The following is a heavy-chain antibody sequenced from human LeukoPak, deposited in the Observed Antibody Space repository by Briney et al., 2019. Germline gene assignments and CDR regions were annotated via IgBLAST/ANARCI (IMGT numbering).Heavy chain of an antibody. D-gene: IGHD3-22*01. V-gene: IGHV4-31*03. CDR2: IYYSGST. Sequence: SETLSLTCTVSGGSISSGGYYWSWIRQHPGKGLEWIGYIYYSGSTYYNPSLKSRVTISVDTSKNQFSLKLSSVTAADTAVYYCARYGYDSSGYQFIFDYWGQGTLVTVSS. CDR3: ARYGYDSSGYQFIFDY. J-gene: IGHJ4*02. CDR1: GGSISSGGYY.